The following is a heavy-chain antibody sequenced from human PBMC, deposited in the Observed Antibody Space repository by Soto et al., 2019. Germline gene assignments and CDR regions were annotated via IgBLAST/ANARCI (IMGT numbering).Heavy chain of an antibody. D-gene: IGHD3-9*01. CDR1: GFTFSNAW. CDR2: IKSKTDGGTT. Sequence: GGSLRLSCAASGFTFSNAWMSWVRQAPGKGLEWVDRIKSKTDGGTTDYAAPVKGRFTISRDDSKNTLYLQMNSLKTEDTAVYYCTTEGLTGHQIYYYYGMDVWGQGTTVTVSS. CDR3: TTEGLTGHQIYYYYGMDV. J-gene: IGHJ6*02. V-gene: IGHV3-15*01.